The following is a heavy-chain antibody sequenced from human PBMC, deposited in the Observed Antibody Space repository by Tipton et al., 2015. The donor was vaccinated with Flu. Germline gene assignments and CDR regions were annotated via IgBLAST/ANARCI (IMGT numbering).Heavy chain of an antibody. Sequence: QLVQSGGALVQPGGSLRLSCAVSGFSFSGYEMNWVRQAPGKGLEWVSQISPNGFKTYYADSVKGRFTISRDNAKNSLYLQMNSLRAEDTAVYYCALRGEFDYWGQGTLVTVSS. CDR3: ALRGEFDY. CDR1: GFSFSGYE. J-gene: IGHJ4*02. D-gene: IGHD3-16*01. CDR2: ISPNGFKT. V-gene: IGHV3-48*03.